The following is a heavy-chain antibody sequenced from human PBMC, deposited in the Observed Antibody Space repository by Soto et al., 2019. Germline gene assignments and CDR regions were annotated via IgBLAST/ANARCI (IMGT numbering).Heavy chain of an antibody. CDR3: VRGNSGWSPYRSRLFHFYYMDV. CDR1: GGSLSSYY. Sequence: SENLSLPCTVSGGSLSSYYWTWIRQPPGKGLEWLGYISDSGNTNYNPSLKSRVAMSIDTSKRQLSLNLWSLTAADTAVYYCVRGNSGWSPYRSRLFHFYYMDVWGKGTTVTVSS. D-gene: IGHD6-19*01. V-gene: IGHV4-59*08. CDR2: ISDSGNT. J-gene: IGHJ6*03.